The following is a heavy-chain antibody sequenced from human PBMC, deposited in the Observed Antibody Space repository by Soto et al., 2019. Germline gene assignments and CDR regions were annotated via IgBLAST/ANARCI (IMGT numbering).Heavy chain of an antibody. V-gene: IGHV3-74*01. J-gene: IGHJ4*02. D-gene: IGHD4-17*01. CDR1: GFTFSSYW. CDR2: IKSDGSDT. Sequence: EVQLVVSGGGLVQPGGSLRLSCAASGFTFSSYWMHWVRQAPGKGLVWVSRIKSDGSDTSYADSVKGRFTISRDNAKNTLYLQMSSLRAEDTAVYYCVRVAYGDLGGWGQGTLVTVSS. CDR3: VRVAYGDLGG.